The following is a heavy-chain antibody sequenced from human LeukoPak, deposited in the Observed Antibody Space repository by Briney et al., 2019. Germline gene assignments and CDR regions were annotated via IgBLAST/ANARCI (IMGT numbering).Heavy chain of an antibody. CDR3: AKGMGDAYNYRYYLDY. D-gene: IGHD5-24*01. CDR1: GYTFTSYD. CDR2: MNPNSGNT. V-gene: IGHV1-8*01. J-gene: IGHJ4*02. Sequence: ASVKVSCKASGYTFTSYDINWVRQATGQGLEWMGWMNPNSGNTGYAQKFQGRVTMTRNTSISTAYMELSSLRAEDTAVYYCAKGMGDAYNYRYYLDYWGQGTLVTVSS.